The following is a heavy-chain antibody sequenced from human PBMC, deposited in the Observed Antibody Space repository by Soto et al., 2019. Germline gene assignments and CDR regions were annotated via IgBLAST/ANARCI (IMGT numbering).Heavy chain of an antibody. CDR3: ARGYGSGSYYNH. Sequence: QVQLQQWGAGLLKASETLSLTCAVYGGSFSGNYWTWIRQPPGKGLEWIGEINRGGDTVCHPSLKSRVTISLDTSKNQFSLKLTSVTAADTAVYYCARGYGSGSYYNHWGQGTLVTVSS. D-gene: IGHD3-10*01. J-gene: IGHJ4*02. V-gene: IGHV4-34*01. CDR1: GGSFSGNY. CDR2: INRGGDT.